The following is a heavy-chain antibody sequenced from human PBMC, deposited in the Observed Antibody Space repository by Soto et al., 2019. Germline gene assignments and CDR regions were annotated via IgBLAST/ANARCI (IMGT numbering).Heavy chain of an antibody. J-gene: IGHJ4*02. CDR2: ISWNSETI. V-gene: IGHV3-9*01. CDR1: GFIFSSYA. CDR3: AKDMKWGGMTTIHYFDS. Sequence: PGGSLRLSCAASGFIFSSYAMSWVRQAPGKGLEWVSAISWNSETIDYADSVKGRFTISRDNAKSSLFLQMNSLRPDDTALYYCAKDMKWGGMTTIHYFDSWGQGTLVTVSS. D-gene: IGHD4-17*01.